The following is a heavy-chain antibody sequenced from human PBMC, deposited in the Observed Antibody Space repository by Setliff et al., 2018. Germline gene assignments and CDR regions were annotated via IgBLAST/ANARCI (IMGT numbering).Heavy chain of an antibody. CDR1: GESFSNNY. Sequence: SETLSLTCSVYGESFSNNYWSWIRQTPGKGLEWIGESNHGGSTSYHPSLKSRLTMSVDTSKNLFSLRLKSVTAADTAVYYCAKEYVVNSFVSNSQQHYGLDVWGQGTTVTVSS. CDR2: SNHGGST. J-gene: IGHJ6*02. CDR3: AKEYVVNSFVSNSQQHYGLDV. D-gene: IGHD2-21*01. V-gene: IGHV4-34*01.